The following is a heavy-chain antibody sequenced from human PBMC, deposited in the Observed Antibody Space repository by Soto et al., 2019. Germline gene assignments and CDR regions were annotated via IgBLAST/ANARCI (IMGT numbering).Heavy chain of an antibody. D-gene: IGHD6-6*01. CDR2: IYHSGST. Sequence: QVQLQELGPGLVKPSGTLSLTCAVSSGSISSNKWWSWDRQPPGKGLEWIGEIYHSGSTNYNPSLKSRVTISVDQSKNRFSLKLYSVTAADTAVYYCARASLGSISSADAFDIWGQGTMVTVSS. V-gene: IGHV4-4*02. CDR1: SGSISSNKW. J-gene: IGHJ3*02. CDR3: ARASLGSISSADAFDI.